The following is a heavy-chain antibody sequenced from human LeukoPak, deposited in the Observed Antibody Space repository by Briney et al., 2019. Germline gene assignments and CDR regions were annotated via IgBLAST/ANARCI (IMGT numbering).Heavy chain of an antibody. V-gene: IGHV3-30*03. CDR2: ISYDGSNK. CDR3: ARGPPTTMTNRYFGLFDP. Sequence: PGRSLRLSCAASGFTFSSYGMHWVRQAPGKGLEWVAVISYDGSNKYYADSVKGRFTISRDNSKNTLYLQMNSLRAEDTAVYYCARGPPTTMTNRYFGLFDPWGQGTSVTVSS. J-gene: IGHJ5*02. D-gene: IGHD3-9*01. CDR1: GFTFSSYG.